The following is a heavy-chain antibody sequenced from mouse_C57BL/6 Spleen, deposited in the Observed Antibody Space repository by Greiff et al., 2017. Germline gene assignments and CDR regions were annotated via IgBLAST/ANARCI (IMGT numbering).Heavy chain of an antibody. D-gene: IGHD1-1*01. CDR1: GYTFTSYT. V-gene: IGHV1-4*01. Sequence: QVQLQQSGAELARPGASVKMSCKASGYTFTSYTMHWVKQRPGQGLEWIGYINPSSGYTKYNQKFKDKATLTADKSSSTAYMQLSSLTSEDSAVXYCAREGDYYGSSPWYFDYWGQGTTLTVSS. CDR3: AREGDYYGSSPWYFDY. CDR2: INPSSGYT. J-gene: IGHJ2*01.